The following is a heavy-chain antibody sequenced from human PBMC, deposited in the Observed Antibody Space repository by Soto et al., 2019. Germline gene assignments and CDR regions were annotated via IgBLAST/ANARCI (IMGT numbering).Heavy chain of an antibody. D-gene: IGHD3-16*01. CDR2: IKQDESEK. V-gene: IGHV3-7*01. CDR1: GFSFSSYW. CDR3: VRDVAFDYVN. Sequence: EVQLVESRGGLVQPGGSLRISCTVSGFSFSSYWMSWVRQAPGKGLEWVASIKQDESEKYYEDSVKGRFTISRDNVDDSLFLQMNSLSADDTAVYFCVRDVAFDYVNWGQGTLVTVSS. J-gene: IGHJ4*02.